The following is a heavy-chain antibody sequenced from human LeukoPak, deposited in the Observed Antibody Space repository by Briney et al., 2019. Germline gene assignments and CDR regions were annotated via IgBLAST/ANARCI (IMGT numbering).Heavy chain of an antibody. V-gene: IGHV5-51*01. CDR1: GYIFITHW. CDR3: ARAYYYDSSGYLYYFDY. D-gene: IGHD3-22*01. CDR2: IYPGDSDT. Sequence: GESLKISCKGSGYIFITHWIGWVRQMPGKGLEWMGIIYPGDSDTRYSPSFQGQVTISADKSISTAYLQWSSLKASDTAMYYCARAYYYDSSGYLYYFDYWGQGTLVTVSS. J-gene: IGHJ4*02.